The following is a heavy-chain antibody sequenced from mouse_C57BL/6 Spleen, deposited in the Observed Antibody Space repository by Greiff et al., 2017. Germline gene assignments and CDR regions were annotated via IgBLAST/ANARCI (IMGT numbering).Heavy chain of an antibody. J-gene: IGHJ2*01. Sequence: EVQVVESGGGLVQPGGSMKLSCAASGFTFSDAWMDWVRQSPEKGLEWVAEIRNKANNHATYYAESVKGRFTISRDDSKRSVYLQMNSLRAEDTGIYYCTRRDYGNFYFDYWGQGTTLTVSS. CDR2: IRNKANNHAT. V-gene: IGHV6-6*01. D-gene: IGHD2-1*01. CDR3: TRRDYGNFYFDY. CDR1: GFTFSDAW.